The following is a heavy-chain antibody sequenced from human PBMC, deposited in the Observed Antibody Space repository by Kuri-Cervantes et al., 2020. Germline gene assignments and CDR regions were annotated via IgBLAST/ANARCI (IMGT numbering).Heavy chain of an antibody. CDR2: IVVGSGNT. Sequence: SVKVSCKASGFTFTSSAMQWVRQARGQRLVWIGWIVVGSGNTNYTQKFQERVTITRDMSTSTAYMELSSLRSEDTAVYYCAADVHYGTGSNYYYYGMDDWGQGTTVTVSS. J-gene: IGHJ6*02. CDR1: GFTFTSSA. V-gene: IGHV1-58*02. D-gene: IGHD3-10*01. CDR3: AADVHYGTGSNYYYYGMDD.